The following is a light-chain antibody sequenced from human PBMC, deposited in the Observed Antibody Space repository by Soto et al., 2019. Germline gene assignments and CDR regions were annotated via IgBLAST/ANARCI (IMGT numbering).Light chain of an antibody. CDR3: SSYTSSSTLV. CDR2: EVS. CDR1: SSDVGGYNY. J-gene: IGLJ3*02. Sequence: QSVLTQPASVSGSPGQSITISCTGTSSDVGGYNYVSWYQQHPGKAPKLMIYEVSNRPSGVSNRFSGSKSGNTASLTISGLQAEEEADYYCSSYTSSSTLVFGGGTQLPVL. V-gene: IGLV2-14*01.